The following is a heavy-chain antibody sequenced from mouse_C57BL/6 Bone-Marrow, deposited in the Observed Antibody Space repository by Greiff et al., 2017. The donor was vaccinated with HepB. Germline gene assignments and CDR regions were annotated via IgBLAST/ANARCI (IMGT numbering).Heavy chain of an antibody. CDR2: ISYSGST. CDR3: ARGEVLGGVFDY. V-gene: IGHV3-1*01. J-gene: IGHJ2*01. CDR1: GYSITSGYD. Sequence: EVKLLESGPGMVKPSQSLSLTCTVTGYSITSGYDWHWIRHFPGNKLEWMGYISYSGSTNYNPSLKSRISITHDTSKNHFFLKLNSVTTEDTATYYCARGEVLGGVFDYWGQGTTLTVSS. D-gene: IGHD3-3*01.